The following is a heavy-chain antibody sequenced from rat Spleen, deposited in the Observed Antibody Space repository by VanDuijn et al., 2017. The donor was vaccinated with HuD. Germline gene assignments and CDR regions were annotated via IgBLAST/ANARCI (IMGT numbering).Heavy chain of an antibody. J-gene: IGHJ2*01. Sequence: EVKLVESGGGLVQPGRSLKVSCVASGFTFNNYWMTWIRQAPGKGLEWVASITNTGGSTYYRDSVKGRFTVSRDNANSTLHLQMDSLRSEDTATYYCARHPDYSNYFDYWGQGVMVTVSS. V-gene: IGHV5-31*01. D-gene: IGHD1-1*01. CDR1: GFTFNNYW. CDR3: ARHPDYSNYFDY. CDR2: ITNTGGST.